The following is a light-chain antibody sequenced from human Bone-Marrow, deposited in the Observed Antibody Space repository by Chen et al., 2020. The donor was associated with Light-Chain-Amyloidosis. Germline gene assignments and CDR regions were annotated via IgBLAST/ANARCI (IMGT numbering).Light chain of an antibody. J-gene: IGLJ3*02. CDR3: LVWDRSSDRPV. V-gene: IGLV3-21*02. CDR1: NNGSTS. Sequence: SYVLTQPSSVSVAPGQTATIACGGTNNGSTSVQWYQQTPGQAPLLIVYDDSDRPSGIPERLSGSNSGNTATLTIRRVEAVDEADYSCLVWDRSSDRPVFGGGTKLTVL. CDR2: DDS.